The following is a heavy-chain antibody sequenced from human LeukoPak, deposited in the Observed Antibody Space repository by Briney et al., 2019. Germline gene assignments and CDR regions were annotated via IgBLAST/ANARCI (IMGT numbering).Heavy chain of an antibody. CDR3: ARDGSDYYDASGYYYLDY. D-gene: IGHD3-22*01. CDR2: VHYSGST. Sequence: SETLSLTCNVSGGYISGSGYYWGWIRQPPGKGLEWIGSVHYSGSTYYSPSLKSRVTISVDTSKNQFSLRLSSVTAADTAVYYCARDGSDYYDASGYYYLDYWGQGILVTVSS. J-gene: IGHJ4*02. V-gene: IGHV4-39*07. CDR1: GGYISGSGYY.